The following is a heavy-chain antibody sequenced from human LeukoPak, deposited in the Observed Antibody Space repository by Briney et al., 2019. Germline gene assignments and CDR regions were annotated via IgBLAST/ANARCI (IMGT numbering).Heavy chain of an antibody. CDR3: VKRLSVIGVINYVDV. D-gene: IGHD2-21*01. CDR2: IYPDDSST. Sequence: GAPLQTSCEGSGSIFRNYWIGGVRRLPGKGREGMGIIYPDDSSTKYSSSFQGQVTISADKSKNNAYLQWGGLRASDTAVDSSVKRLSVIGVINYVDVWGKGTTVTVSS. V-gene: IGHV5-51*01. CDR1: GSIFRNYW. J-gene: IGHJ6*03.